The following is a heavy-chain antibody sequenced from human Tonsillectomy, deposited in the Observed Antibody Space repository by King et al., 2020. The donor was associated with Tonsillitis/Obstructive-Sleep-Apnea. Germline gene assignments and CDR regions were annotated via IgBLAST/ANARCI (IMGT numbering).Heavy chain of an antibody. J-gene: IGHJ5*02. D-gene: IGHD2-2*01. V-gene: IGHV4-34*01. CDR1: GGSFSGYY. Sequence: VQLQQWGAGLLKPSETLSLTCAVYGGSFSGYYWSWIRQPPGKGLEWIGEINHSGSTNYNPSLKSRVTISVDTSMNQFSLKLSTVTAADTAVYYCARGPYCSSTSCSGGWFDPWGQGTLVTVSS. CDR3: ARGPYCSSTSCSGGWFDP. CDR2: INHSGST.